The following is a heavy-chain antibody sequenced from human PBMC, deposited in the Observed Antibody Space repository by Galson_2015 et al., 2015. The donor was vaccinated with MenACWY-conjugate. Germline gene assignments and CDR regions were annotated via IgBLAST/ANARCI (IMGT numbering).Heavy chain of an antibody. V-gene: IGHV6-1*01. CDR2: TYYRSKWYN. J-gene: IGHJ4*02. CDR3: VREGYYFDY. CDR1: GDSVTSNSAA. Sequence: CAISGDSVTSNSAAWNWIRQSPSRGLEWLGKTYYRSKWYNDYAVSVKSRITINPDTSNNQFSLQLNSVTPDDTAVYYCVREGYYFDYWGQGTLVTVSS.